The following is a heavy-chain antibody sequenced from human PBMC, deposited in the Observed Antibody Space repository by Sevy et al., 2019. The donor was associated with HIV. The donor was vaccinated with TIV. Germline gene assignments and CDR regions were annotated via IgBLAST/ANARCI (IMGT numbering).Heavy chain of an antibody. CDR3: ARDLALSGSYSWLAY. CDR1: GFTFSSYT. Sequence: GGSLRLSCAASGFTFSSYTMHWVRQAPGKGLEWVAFISYDGSRKYYAEPVKGRFTISRDNSKNTLYLQMNNLRAEDTAVFYCARDLALSGSYSWLAYWGQGTLVTVSS. D-gene: IGHD1-26*01. J-gene: IGHJ4*02. V-gene: IGHV3-30*14. CDR2: ISYDGSRK.